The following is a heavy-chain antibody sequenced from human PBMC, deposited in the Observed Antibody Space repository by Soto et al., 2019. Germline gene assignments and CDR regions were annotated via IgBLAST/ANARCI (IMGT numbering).Heavy chain of an antibody. D-gene: IGHD4-17*01. CDR2: IYHSGST. J-gene: IGHJ4*02. CDR1: GGSISSGGYS. V-gene: IGHV4-30-2*01. CDR3: VRAMTMVTTIDY. Sequence: QLQLQESGSGLVKPSQTLSLTCAVSGGSISSGGYSWSWIRQPPGKGLEWIGYIYHSGSTYYNPSLKSRVTISVDRSKNQFSLKLSSVTAADTAVYYCVRAMTMVTTIDYWGQGTLVTVSS.